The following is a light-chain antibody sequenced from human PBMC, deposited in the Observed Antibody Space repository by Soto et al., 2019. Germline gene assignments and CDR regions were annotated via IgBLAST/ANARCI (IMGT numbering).Light chain of an antibody. CDR3: QQRYSTPRVT. V-gene: IGKV1-39*01. CDR2: AAS. CDR1: QSISSY. Sequence: DIQMTQSPSSLSASVGDRVTITCRASQSISSYLNWYQQKPGKAPKLLMYAASSLQSGVPSRFSGSGSGTHFTLTISSLQREDCATYYCQQRYSTPRVTLGGWTQVEIK. J-gene: IGKJ4*01.